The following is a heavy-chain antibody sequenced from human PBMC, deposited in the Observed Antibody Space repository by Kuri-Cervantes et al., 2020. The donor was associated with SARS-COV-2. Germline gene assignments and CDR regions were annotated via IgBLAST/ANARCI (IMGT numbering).Heavy chain of an antibody. CDR1: GYTSTSYY. Sequence: GESLKISCKASGYTSTSYYMSWVRQAPGQGLEWLGIINPSGGGTSYAQKFQGRVTMTRDTSTSTVYMELSSLRSEDTAVYYCARGRLSSDYFDYWGQGTLVTVSS. V-gene: IGHV1-46*01. J-gene: IGHJ4*02. CDR2: INPSGGGT. D-gene: IGHD6-6*01. CDR3: ARGRLSSDYFDY.